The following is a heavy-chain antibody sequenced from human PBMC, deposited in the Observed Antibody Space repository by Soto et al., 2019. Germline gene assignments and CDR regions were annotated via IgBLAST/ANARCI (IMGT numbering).Heavy chain of an antibody. CDR3: GRDPIGGGAPYYIDY. D-gene: IGHD3-16*01. V-gene: IGHV1-2*02. Sequence: QVQLVQSGAEVKKPGASVKVSCKASGYTLTDYYLHWVRQAPGQGLEWLGWINPNTGATNSAHKFQGRVTMTRDTSINTAYMAVRNLRSDDTAVYFCGRDPIGGGAPYYIDYWGQGTLVTVSS. CDR2: INPNTGAT. J-gene: IGHJ4*02. CDR1: GYTLTDYY.